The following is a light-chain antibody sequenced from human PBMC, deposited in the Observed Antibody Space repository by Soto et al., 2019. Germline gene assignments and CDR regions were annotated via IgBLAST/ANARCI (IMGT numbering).Light chain of an antibody. CDR2: GAS. V-gene: IGKV1-6*01. CDR3: LQDFSYPRT. CDR1: QGIRTD. J-gene: IGKJ1*01. Sequence: QLTQSPSSLSASVGDRATITCRASQGIRTDLGWYQQSPGKAPKVLIVGASTLQSGVPSRFSGSGSGTDFTLTISSLQPEDSATYYCLQDFSYPRTFGQGTKVDIK.